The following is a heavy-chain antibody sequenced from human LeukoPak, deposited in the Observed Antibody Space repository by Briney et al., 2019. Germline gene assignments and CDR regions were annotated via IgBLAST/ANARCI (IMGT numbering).Heavy chain of an antibody. CDR2: INHSGST. Sequence: PSETLSLTCTVSGGSISSGSYYWSWIRQPAGKGLEWIGEINHSGSTNYNPSLKSRVTISVDTSKNQFSLKLSSVTAADTAVYYCARGRGIIGVGTVTVPFDYWGQGTLVTVSS. V-gene: IGHV4-61*10. CDR1: GGSISSGSYY. J-gene: IGHJ4*02. D-gene: IGHD4-17*01. CDR3: ARGRGIIGVGTVTVPFDY.